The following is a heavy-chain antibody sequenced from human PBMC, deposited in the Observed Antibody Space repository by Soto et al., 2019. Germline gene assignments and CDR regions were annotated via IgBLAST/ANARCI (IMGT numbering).Heavy chain of an antibody. D-gene: IGHD3-22*01. Sequence: QITLKESGPTLVKPTQTLTLTCTFSGFSLSTSGVGVGWIRQPPGKALECLALIYWDDDKRYSPSLKSRLSVTNDTSKNQVVLTMTNMDPVDTGTYYCAHRLCDSSCYWDVGFFDYWGQGTLVTVSS. CDR2: IYWDDDK. V-gene: IGHV2-5*02. CDR3: AHRLCDSSCYWDVGFFDY. J-gene: IGHJ4*02. CDR1: GFSLSTSGVG.